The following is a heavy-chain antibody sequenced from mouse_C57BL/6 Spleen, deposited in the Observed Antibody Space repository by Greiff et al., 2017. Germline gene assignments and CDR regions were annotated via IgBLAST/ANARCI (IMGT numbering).Heavy chain of an antibody. CDR2: FYPGSGSI. J-gene: IGHJ4*01. D-gene: IGHD3-2*02. V-gene: IGHV1-62-2*01. CDR3: ARHEDGDDSTGYDYAMDD. Sequence: LVESGAVLVKPGASVKLSCKASGYTFTEYTIHWVKQRPGKSLEWIGWFYPGSGSIKYTEKFKDKATLTADKSSSTVYMELSRLTSEDTAVXFCARHEDGDDSTGYDYAMDDWGPGTSVTVSS. CDR1: GYTFTEYT.